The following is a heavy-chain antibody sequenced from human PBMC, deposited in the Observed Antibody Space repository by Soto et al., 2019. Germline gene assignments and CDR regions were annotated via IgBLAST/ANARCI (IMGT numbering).Heavy chain of an antibody. Sequence: EVQLVESGGGLVQPGGSLRLSCAASGFTFSSYSMNWVRQAPGKGLEWVSYISSSSSTIYYANSVKGRFTISRDNAKNSLYLQMNSLREEDTAVYYCARGTRITMINVWGQGTLVTVSS. D-gene: IGHD3-22*01. CDR3: ARGTRITMINV. V-gene: IGHV3-48*02. CDR1: GFTFSSYS. CDR2: ISSSSSTI. J-gene: IGHJ4*02.